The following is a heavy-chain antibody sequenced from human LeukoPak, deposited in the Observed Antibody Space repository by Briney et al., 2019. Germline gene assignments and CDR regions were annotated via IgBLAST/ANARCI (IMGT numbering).Heavy chain of an antibody. V-gene: IGHV3-23*01. D-gene: IGHD3-10*01. CDR1: GFTFSSYA. CDR3: AKDLWFGELPRYYFDY. CDR2: ISGSGGST. Sequence: GGSLRLSCAASGFTFSSYAMSWVRQAPGKGLEWVSAISGSGGSTYYADSVKGRFTISRDNSKNTLYLQMNSLRAEDTAVYYCAKDLWFGELPRYYFDYWGQGTLVTVSS. J-gene: IGHJ4*02.